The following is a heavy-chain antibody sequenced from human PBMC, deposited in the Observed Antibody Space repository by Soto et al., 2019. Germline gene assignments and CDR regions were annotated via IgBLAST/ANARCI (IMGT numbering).Heavy chain of an antibody. D-gene: IGHD2-2*01. CDR1: GGSFSGYY. CDR2: INHSGST. CDR3: ARDENIVVVPAAQNWFDP. J-gene: IGHJ5*02. Sequence: NPSETLSLTCAVYGGSFSGYYWSWIRQPPGKGLEWIGEINHSGSTNYNPSLKSRVTISVDTSKNQFSLKLSSVTAADTAVYYCARDENIVVVPAAQNWFDPWGQGTLVTVSS. V-gene: IGHV4-34*01.